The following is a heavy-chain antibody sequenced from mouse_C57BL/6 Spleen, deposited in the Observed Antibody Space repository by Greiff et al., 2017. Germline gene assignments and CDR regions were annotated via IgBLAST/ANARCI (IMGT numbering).Heavy chain of an antibody. V-gene: IGHV1-81*01. CDR1: GYTFTSYG. J-gene: IGHJ1*03. Sequence: QVQLKESGAELARPGASVKLSCKASGYTFTSYGISWVKQRTGQGLEWIGEIYPRSGNTYYNEKFKGKATLTADKSSSTAYMELRSLTSEDSAVXFCARSITTVVAHWYFDVWGTGTTVTVSS. CDR3: ARSITTVVAHWYFDV. D-gene: IGHD1-1*01. CDR2: IYPRSGNT.